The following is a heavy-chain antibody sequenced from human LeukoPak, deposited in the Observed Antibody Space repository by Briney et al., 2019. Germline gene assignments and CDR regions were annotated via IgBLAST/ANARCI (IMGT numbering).Heavy chain of an antibody. CDR3: ARDGAPFYYGSGSYSNWFDP. CDR2: IHYSGST. CDR1: GDSISGYY. J-gene: IGHJ5*02. Sequence: SETLSLTCTVSGDSISGYYWSWIRQPPGKGLEWIGYIHYSGSTNYNPSLKSRVTISIDTSKSHFSLRLTSVTAADTAVYYCARDGAPFYYGSGSYSNWFDPWGQGTLVTVSS. D-gene: IGHD3-10*01. V-gene: IGHV4-59*01.